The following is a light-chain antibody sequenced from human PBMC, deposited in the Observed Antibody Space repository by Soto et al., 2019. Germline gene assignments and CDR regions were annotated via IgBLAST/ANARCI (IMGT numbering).Light chain of an antibody. CDR2: EVS. J-gene: IGLJ1*01. CDR1: SSDVGAYTS. V-gene: IGLV2-14*01. Sequence: QSALTQPRSVSASPGQSITISRTETSSDVGAYTSVSWYQQHPGKAPKLMIYEVSNRPSGVSNRFSGSKSGNTASLTISGLQAEDEADYYCSSYTSSSTNYVFGTGTKVTVL. CDR3: SSYTSSSTNYV.